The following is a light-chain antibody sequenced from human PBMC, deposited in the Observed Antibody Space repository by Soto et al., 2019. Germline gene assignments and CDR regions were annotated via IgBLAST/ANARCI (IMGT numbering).Light chain of an antibody. CDR2: DAS. CDR3: QQRSNWPQYT. CDR1: QSVSSY. V-gene: IGKV3-11*01. J-gene: IGKJ2*01. Sequence: EIVLTQSPATLSLSPGERATLSCRASQSVSSYLAWYQPKPGQAPRLLIYDASNRATGIPARFSGSGSGTDFTLTISSLEPEDFALYYCQQRSNWPQYTFGQGTKLEIK.